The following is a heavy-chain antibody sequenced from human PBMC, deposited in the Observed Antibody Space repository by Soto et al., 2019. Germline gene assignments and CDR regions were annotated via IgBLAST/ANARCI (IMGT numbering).Heavy chain of an antibody. D-gene: IGHD3-22*01. Sequence: QIQLQESGPGLVKPSETLSLSCTVSDGSITPNYYTWVRQPPGKGLEWIGYVYYAGTTTYNPSLKSRVSISIDTSKNAVSLKLSSVTAADTAVYYCARLGAYYQALDSWGQGTLVTVSS. V-gene: IGHV4-59*08. J-gene: IGHJ4*02. CDR1: DGSITPNY. CDR2: VYYAGTT. CDR3: ARLGAYYQALDS.